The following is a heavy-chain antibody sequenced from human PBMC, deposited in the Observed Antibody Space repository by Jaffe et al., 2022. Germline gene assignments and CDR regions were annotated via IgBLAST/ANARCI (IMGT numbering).Heavy chain of an antibody. CDR1: GFSLSTSGVG. V-gene: IGHV2-5*02. J-gene: IGHJ5*02. CDR3: AHARAILGYCSGGSCYSDGWFDP. Sequence: QITLKESGPTLVKPTQTLTLTCTFSGFSLSTSGVGVGWIRQPPGKALEWLALIYWDDDKRYSPSLKSRLTITKDTSKNQVVLTMTNMDPVDTATYYCAHARAILGYCSGGSCYSDGWFDPWGQGTLVTVSS. CDR2: IYWDDDK. D-gene: IGHD2-15*01.